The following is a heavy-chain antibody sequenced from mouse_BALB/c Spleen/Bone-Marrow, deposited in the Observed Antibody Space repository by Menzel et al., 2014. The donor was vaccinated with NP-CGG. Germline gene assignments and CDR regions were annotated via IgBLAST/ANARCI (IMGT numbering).Heavy chain of an antibody. CDR2: INSNGGGT. CDR1: GFTFSSYY. D-gene: IGHD1-1*01. J-gene: IGHJ4*01. V-gene: IGHV5-6-2*01. CDR3: ARRSTTGVTTGAMDY. Sequence: DVQLVESGGGLVKLGGSLKLSCAASGFTFSSYYMSWVRQTPEKRLELVAAINSNGGGTYYPDTVKGRFTISRDNAKNTLYLQVSSLRSEDTALYYCARRSTTGVTTGAMDYWGQGTSVTVSS.